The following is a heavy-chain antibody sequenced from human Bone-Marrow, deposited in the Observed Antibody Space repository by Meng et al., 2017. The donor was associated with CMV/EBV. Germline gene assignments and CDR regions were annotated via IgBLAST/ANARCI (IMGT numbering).Heavy chain of an antibody. V-gene: IGHV3-48*03. Sequence: GESLKISCAASGFTFSSYEMNWVRQAPGKGLEWVSYISSSGSTIYYADSVKGRFTISRDNAKNSLYLQMNSLRAEDTAVYYCARDRADIVVVPPSYYYGMDVWGQGTTVTGYS. D-gene: IGHD2-2*01. J-gene: IGHJ6*01. CDR1: GFTFSSYE. CDR3: ARDRADIVVVPPSYYYGMDV. CDR2: ISSSGSTI.